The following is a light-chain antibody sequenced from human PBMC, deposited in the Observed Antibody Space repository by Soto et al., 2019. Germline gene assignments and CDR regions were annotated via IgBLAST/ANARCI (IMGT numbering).Light chain of an antibody. Sequence: ERVMTQSPATLSVSPGERATLSCRASQSVRSNLAWYQQTPGQAPRLLIYVASTRATGIPDRFRGSGSGTEFTLTISSLQSEDFASYYCQQYDDWPRTFGQGTRVQIK. J-gene: IGKJ1*01. CDR1: QSVRSN. V-gene: IGKV3D-15*01. CDR2: VAS. CDR3: QQYDDWPRT.